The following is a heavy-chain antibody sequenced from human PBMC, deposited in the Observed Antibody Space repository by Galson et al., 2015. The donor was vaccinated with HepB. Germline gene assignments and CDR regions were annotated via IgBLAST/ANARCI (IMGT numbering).Heavy chain of an antibody. CDR2: TSYRSKWYN. Sequence: CAISGDSVSSNSAAWNWIRQSPSRGLEWLGRTSYRSKWYNDYAVSVKSRITINPDTSKNQFSLQLNSVTPEDTAVYYCARGPIMAFDEYEDYYYYYGMDVWGQGTTVTVSS. CDR3: ARGPIMAFDEYEDYYYYYGMDV. V-gene: IGHV6-1*01. J-gene: IGHJ6*02. D-gene: IGHD3-16*01. CDR1: GDSVSSNSAA.